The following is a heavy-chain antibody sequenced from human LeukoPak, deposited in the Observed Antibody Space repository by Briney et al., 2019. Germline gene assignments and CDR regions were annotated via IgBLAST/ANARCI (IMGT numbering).Heavy chain of an antibody. CDR2: IYYSGST. CDR1: GGSISSYY. D-gene: IGHD4-17*01. V-gene: IGHV4-59*01. CDR3: ARVEYGDYGWFDP. Sequence: SETLSLTCTVSGGSISSYYWSWIRQTPGKGLEWIGYIYYSGSTNYNPSLKSRVTISVDTSKNQFSLKLISLTAADTAAYYCARVEYGDYGWFDPWGQGTLVTVSS. J-gene: IGHJ5*02.